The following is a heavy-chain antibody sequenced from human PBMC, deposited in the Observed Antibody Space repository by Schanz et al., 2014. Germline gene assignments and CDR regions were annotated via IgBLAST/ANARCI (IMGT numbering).Heavy chain of an antibody. J-gene: IGHJ4*02. CDR1: GYTFTSYY. Sequence: QVQLVQSGAEVKKPGASVKVSCEASGYTFTSYYIHWFRQAPGQGLEWMGIINPSGGSTSYAQKFQGRVTMTRDTSTSTVYMELSSLRSEDTVVYYCARDGEAAAGCDYWGQGTLVTVSS. D-gene: IGHD6-13*01. CDR2: INPSGGST. V-gene: IGHV1-46*03. CDR3: ARDGEAAAGCDY.